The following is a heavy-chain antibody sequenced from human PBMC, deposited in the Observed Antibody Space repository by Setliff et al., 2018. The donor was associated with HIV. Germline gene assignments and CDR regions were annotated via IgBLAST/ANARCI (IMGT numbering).Heavy chain of an antibody. J-gene: IGHJ4*02. CDR2: IKQGGSEK. V-gene: IGHV3-7*03. CDR3: AREVWSEDDN. D-gene: IGHD3-10*01. Sequence: PGGSLRLSCTASEFTFSNYWMNWVRQAPGKGLEWVANIKQGGSEKNYVDSVKGRFSVSRDDAKNSLYLQMDSLRAEDAAVYYCAREVWSEDDNWGQGTLVTVSS. CDR1: EFTFSNYW.